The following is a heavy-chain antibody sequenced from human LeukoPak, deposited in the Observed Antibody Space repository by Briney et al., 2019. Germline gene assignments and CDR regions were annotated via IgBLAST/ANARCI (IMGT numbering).Heavy chain of an antibody. V-gene: IGHV3-33*01. CDR3: ARDPGGVVYFDY. CDR1: GFTFSNYD. Sequence: PGRSLRLSCAVSGFTFSNYDMHWVRQAPGKGLEWVAVIWYDGSNKYYADSVKGRFTISRDNSKNTLYLQMNTLRAEDTAVYYCARDPGGVVYFDYWGQGTLATVSS. CDR2: IWYDGSNK. J-gene: IGHJ4*02. D-gene: IGHD2-8*01.